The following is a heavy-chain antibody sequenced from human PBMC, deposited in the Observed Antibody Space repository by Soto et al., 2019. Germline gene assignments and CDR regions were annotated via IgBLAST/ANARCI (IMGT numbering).Heavy chain of an antibody. CDR3: AGKWDEYFQH. V-gene: IGHV3-33*01. CDR2: IWYDGSNK. D-gene: IGHD1-26*01. CDR1: GFTFSSYG. Sequence: QVQLVESGGGVVQPGRSLRLSCAASGFTFSSYGMHWVRQAPGKGLEWVAVIWYDGSNKYYADSVKGRFTISRDNSKNTLYRQMNSLRADDTAVYYCAGKWDEYFQHWGQGTLVTVAS. J-gene: IGHJ1*01.